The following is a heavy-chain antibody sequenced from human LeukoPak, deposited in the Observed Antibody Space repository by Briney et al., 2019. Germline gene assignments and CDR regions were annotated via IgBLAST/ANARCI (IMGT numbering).Heavy chain of an antibody. Sequence: PGGSLRLSCAASGFTVSSNYMSWVRQAPGKGLEWVSVIYSGGSTYYADSVKGRFTISRDNSKNTLYLQMNSLRAEDTAVYYCAREGCSSTSCRGFDYWGQGTLVTVSS. D-gene: IGHD2-2*01. CDR3: AREGCSSTSCRGFDY. V-gene: IGHV3-53*01. J-gene: IGHJ4*02. CDR2: IYSGGST. CDR1: GFTVSSNY.